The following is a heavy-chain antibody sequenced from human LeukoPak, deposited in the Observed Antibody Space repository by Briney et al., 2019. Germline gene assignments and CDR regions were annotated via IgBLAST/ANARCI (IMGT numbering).Heavy chain of an antibody. CDR2: ISAYNGNT. Sequence: ASVKVSCKASGYTFTSYGISWVRQAPRQGLEWMGWISAYNGNTNYAQKLQGRVTMTTDTSTSTAYMELRSLRSDDTAVYYCARTDAIAVAGPHFDYWGQGTLVTVSS. J-gene: IGHJ4*02. V-gene: IGHV1-18*01. CDR3: ARTDAIAVAGPHFDY. CDR1: GYTFTSYG. D-gene: IGHD6-19*01.